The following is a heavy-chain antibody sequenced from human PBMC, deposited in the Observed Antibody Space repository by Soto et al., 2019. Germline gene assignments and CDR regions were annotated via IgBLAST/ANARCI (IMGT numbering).Heavy chain of an antibody. CDR3: AFPPSGYGYGYGMDV. J-gene: IGHJ6*02. CDR1: GFTFSSYS. V-gene: IGHV3-21*01. Sequence: EVQLVESGGGLVKPGGSLRLSCAASGFTFSSYSMNWVRQAPGKGLEWVSSISSSSSYIYYADSVQGRFTSSRDNAKNPRYLQINSLRADDTAVYYCAFPPSGYGYGYGMDVWGQGTTVTVSS. CDR2: ISSSSSYI. D-gene: IGHD5-12*01.